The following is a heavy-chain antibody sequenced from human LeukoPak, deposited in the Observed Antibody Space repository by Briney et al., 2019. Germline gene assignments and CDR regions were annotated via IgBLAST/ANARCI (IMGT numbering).Heavy chain of an antibody. Sequence: GGSLRLSCAASGFTFSSYAMHWVRQAPGKGLEWVAVISYDGSNKYYADSVKGRFTISRDNSKTTLYLQMNSLRAEDTAVYYCAKDVLAAYFDYWGQGTLVTVSS. V-gene: IGHV3-30-3*01. J-gene: IGHJ4*02. CDR3: AKDVLAAYFDY. CDR1: GFTFSSYA. D-gene: IGHD2-2*01. CDR2: ISYDGSNK.